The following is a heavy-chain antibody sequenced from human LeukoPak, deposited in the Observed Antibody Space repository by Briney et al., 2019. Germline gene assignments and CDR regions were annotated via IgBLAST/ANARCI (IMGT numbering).Heavy chain of an antibody. CDR1: GYSIRSGYY. CDR3: ARTTIFGVAERPSRPYYFDY. V-gene: IGHV4-38-2*01. CDR2: IYHSGSA. J-gene: IGHJ4*02. D-gene: IGHD3-3*01. Sequence: SETLSLTCAVSGYSIRSGYYWGWIRQPPGTGLEWIGTIYHSGSAYYNPSLKSRVTTSVDTSNNQFSLYLSSVTAADTPAYFCARTTIFGVAERPSRPYYFDYWGQGTMVTVPS.